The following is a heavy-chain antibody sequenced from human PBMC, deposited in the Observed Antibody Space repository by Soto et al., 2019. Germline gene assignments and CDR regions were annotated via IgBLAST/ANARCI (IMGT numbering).Heavy chain of an antibody. CDR1: GFTFSSYG. D-gene: IGHD3-22*01. J-gene: IGHJ4*02. CDR2: IWYDGSNK. V-gene: IGHV3-33*01. Sequence: QVQLVESGGGVVQPGRSLRLSCAASGFTFSSYGMHWVRQAPGKGLEWVAVIWYDGSNKYYADSVKGRFTISRDNSKNTLDLQMNSLRAEDTAVYYCASPKAPRYDSSGYLLYWGQGTLVNVSS. CDR3: ASPKAPRYDSSGYLLY.